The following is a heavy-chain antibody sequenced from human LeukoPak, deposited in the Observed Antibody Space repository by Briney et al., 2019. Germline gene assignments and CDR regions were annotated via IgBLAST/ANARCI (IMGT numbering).Heavy chain of an antibody. J-gene: IGHJ4*02. D-gene: IGHD1-26*01. V-gene: IGHV3-11*01. CDR1: GFSFGGYY. Sequence: GGSLRLSCAASGFSFGGYYMTWIRQAPGKGLEWISNINSNSYTIYYADSVKGRFTISRDNAKRSLYLQMGRLRAEDTAVYYCARARGRWHLLPLDFWGQGSLVTVSS. CDR2: INSNSYTI. CDR3: ARARGRWHLLPLDF.